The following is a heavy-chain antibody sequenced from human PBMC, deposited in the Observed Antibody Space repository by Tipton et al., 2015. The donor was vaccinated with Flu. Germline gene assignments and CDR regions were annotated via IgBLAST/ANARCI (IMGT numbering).Heavy chain of an antibody. CDR1: GFTFSSYS. V-gene: IGHV3-21*01. CDR2: ISSSSSYI. Sequence: SLRLSCAASGFTFSSYSMNWVRQAPGKGLEWVSSISSSSSYIYYADSVKGRFTISRDNAKNSLYLQMNSLRAEDTAVYYCARAVEGYSGYGIDWYFDLWGRGTLVTVSS. J-gene: IGHJ2*01. CDR3: ARAVEGYSGYGIDWYFDL. D-gene: IGHD5-12*01.